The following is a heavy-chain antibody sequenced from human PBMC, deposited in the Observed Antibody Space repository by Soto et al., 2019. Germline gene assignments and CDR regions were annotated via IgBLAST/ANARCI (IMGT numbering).Heavy chain of an antibody. D-gene: IGHD4-17*01. CDR1: GFTFSGSA. J-gene: IGHJ4*02. CDR3: TTRTTGGDLGY. CDR2: IRSKANSYAT. Sequence: PGGSLRLSCAASGFTFSGSAMHWVRQASGKGLEWVGRIRSKANSYATAYAASVKGRFTISRDDSKNTAYLQMNSLKTEDTAVYYCTTRTTGGDLGYWGQGTLVTVSS. V-gene: IGHV3-73*01.